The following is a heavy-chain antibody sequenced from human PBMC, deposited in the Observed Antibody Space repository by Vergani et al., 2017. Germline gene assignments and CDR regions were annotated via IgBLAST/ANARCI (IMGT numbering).Heavy chain of an antibody. D-gene: IGHD2-15*01. CDR1: GFTFTSSA. CDR3: AAVMVAATRGIDY. Sequence: QMQLVQSGPEVKKPGTSVKVSCKASGFTFTSSAVQWVRQARGQRLEWIGWIVVGSGNTNYAHKFQERVTITRDVSTSTAYMELSSLRSEDTAVYYCAAVMVAATRGIDYWGQGTLVTVSS. V-gene: IGHV1-58*01. J-gene: IGHJ4*02. CDR2: IVVGSGNT.